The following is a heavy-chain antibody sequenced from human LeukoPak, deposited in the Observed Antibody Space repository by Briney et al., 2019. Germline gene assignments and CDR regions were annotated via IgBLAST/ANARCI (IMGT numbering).Heavy chain of an antibody. V-gene: IGHV1-2*02. CDR2: INPNSGGT. CDR3: ARELGRNAFDI. Sequence: ASVKVSCKASGGTFSSYAISWMRQAPGQGLECMGWINPNSGGTNYAQKFQGRITMTRDTSISTAYMELSRLRSDDTAVYYCARELGRNAFDIWGQGTMVTVSS. CDR1: GGTFSSYA. D-gene: IGHD7-27*01. J-gene: IGHJ3*02.